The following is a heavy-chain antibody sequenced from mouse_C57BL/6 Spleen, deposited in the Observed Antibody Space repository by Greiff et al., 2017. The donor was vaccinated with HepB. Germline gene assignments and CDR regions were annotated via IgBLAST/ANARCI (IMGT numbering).Heavy chain of an antibody. CDR2: IYPGDGDT. J-gene: IGHJ1*03. Sequence: QVQLQQSGPELVKPGASVKISCKASGYAFSSSWMNWVKQRPGKGLEWIGRIYPGDGDTNYNGKFKGKATLTADKSSSTAYMQLSSLTSEDSAVYFCASPMGYFDVWGTGTTVTVSS. CDR3: ASPMGYFDV. V-gene: IGHV1-82*01. CDR1: GYAFSSSW.